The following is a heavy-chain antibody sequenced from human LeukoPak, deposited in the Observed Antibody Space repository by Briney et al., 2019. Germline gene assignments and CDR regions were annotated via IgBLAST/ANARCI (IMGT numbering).Heavy chain of an antibody. J-gene: IGHJ3*02. CDR3: AKLGWDDAFDI. CDR1: GFTFSSYG. V-gene: IGHV3-33*06. D-gene: IGHD6-19*01. CDR2: IWYDGSNK. Sequence: GGSLRLSCAASGFTFSSYGMHWGRQAPGKGLEWVAVIWYDGSNKYHADSVKGRFTISRDNSKNTLYLQMNSLRAEDTAVYYCAKLGWDDAFDIWGQGTMVTVSS.